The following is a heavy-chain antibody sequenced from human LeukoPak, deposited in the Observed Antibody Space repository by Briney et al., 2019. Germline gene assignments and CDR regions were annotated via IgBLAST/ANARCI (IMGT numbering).Heavy chain of an antibody. V-gene: IGHV5-51*01. D-gene: IGHD3-22*01. CDR1: GYSFTSYW. Sequence: GESLKISCKGSGYSFTSYWINWVRQMPGKGLEWMGIIYPDASDIRYSPSFQGQVTISADKSINTAYLQWSSLKASDTAIYYCATTPYHSSNGYPDYWGQGTPVTVSS. J-gene: IGHJ4*02. CDR3: ATTPYHSSNGYPDY. CDR2: IYPDASDI.